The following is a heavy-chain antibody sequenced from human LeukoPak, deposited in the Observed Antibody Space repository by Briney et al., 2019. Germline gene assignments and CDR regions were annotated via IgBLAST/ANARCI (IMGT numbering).Heavy chain of an antibody. CDR2: ISYSGST. D-gene: IGHD1/OR15-1a*01. V-gene: IGHV4-30-4*01. CDR3: AREIRSSPKEQAYNWFDP. CDR1: GGSISSADYY. J-gene: IGHJ5*02. Sequence: SETLSLTCTVSGGSISSADYYWSWIRQPPGKGLEWIGYISYSGSTYYNPSLKSRVTISVDTSKNQFSLKLSSVTAADTAVYYCAREIRSSPKEQAYNWFDPWGQGTLVTVSS.